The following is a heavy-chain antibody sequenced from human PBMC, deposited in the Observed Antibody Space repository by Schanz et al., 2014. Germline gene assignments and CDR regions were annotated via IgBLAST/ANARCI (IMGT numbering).Heavy chain of an antibody. V-gene: IGHV3-7*03. J-gene: IGHJ4*02. Sequence: EVQLVESGGGLVQPGGSLRLSCAASGFTFSSYCINWVRQAPGKGLEWVANINQDGSEKYYVDSVKGRFTISRDNAKNSLYLQMNGLRAEDTAVYYCVKDDRGDVVVVAANYWGQGAQXIVSS. CDR2: INQDGSEK. D-gene: IGHD2-15*01. CDR1: GFTFSSYC. CDR3: VKDDRGDVVVVAANY.